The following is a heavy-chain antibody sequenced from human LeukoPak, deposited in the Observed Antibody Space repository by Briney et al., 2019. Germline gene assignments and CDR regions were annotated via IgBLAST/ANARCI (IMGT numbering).Heavy chain of an antibody. J-gene: IGHJ5*02. V-gene: IGHV1-18*01. CDR1: GYTFTSYG. D-gene: IGHD3-3*01. Sequence: GASVKVSCKASGYTFTSYGISWVRQAPGQGLEWMGWISAYNGNTNYAQKLQGRVTMTTDTSTSTAYMELRSLRSDDTAVYYCARDRSGREPTSWGSIFGDNWFDPWGQGTLVTVSS. CDR2: ISAYNGNT. CDR3: ARDRSGREPTSWGSIFGDNWFDP.